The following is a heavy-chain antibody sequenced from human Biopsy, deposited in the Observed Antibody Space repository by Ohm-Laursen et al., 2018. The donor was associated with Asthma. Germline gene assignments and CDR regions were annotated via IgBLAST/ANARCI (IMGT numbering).Heavy chain of an antibody. J-gene: IGHJ2*01. CDR1: GDATSTSGSY. Sequence: GTLSLACIVSGDATSTSGSYWGWIRQSPGKGLEWIGSIYYSGRTYYNPSLESRVTISADTSKNHFSLKVTSAAAADTAVYYCARAVSSSSYWYFDLWGRGTLVTVSS. CDR2: IYYSGRT. CDR3: ARAVSSSSYWYFDL. D-gene: IGHD6-6*01. V-gene: IGHV4-39*02.